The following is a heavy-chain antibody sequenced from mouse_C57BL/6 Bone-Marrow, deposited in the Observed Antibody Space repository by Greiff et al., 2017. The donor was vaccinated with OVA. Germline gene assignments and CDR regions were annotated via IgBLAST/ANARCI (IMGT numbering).Heavy chain of an antibody. CDR1: GYTFTSYG. Sequence: QVQLQQSGAELARPGASVKLSCKASGYTFTSYGISWVKQRPGQGLEWIGEIYPRSGNTYYNEKFKGKATLTADKSSSTAYLELRSLTSEDSAVYFCARVGDLLCSEGFAYWGQGTLVTVSA. CDR2: IYPRSGNT. J-gene: IGHJ3*01. CDR3: ARVGDLLCSEGFAY. D-gene: IGHD2-1*01. V-gene: IGHV1-81*01.